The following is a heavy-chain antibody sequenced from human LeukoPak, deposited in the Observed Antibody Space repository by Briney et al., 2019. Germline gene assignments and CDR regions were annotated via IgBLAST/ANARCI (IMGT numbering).Heavy chain of an antibody. J-gene: IGHJ4*02. CDR3: ARYDGDDNNFDY. Sequence: KPSETLSLTCTVSGGPLTGYYWSWVRQPPGKGLGWIGYIYYSGSTNYNPSLRSRVTMSVDKSRDQFSLKVNSVTAMDTAVYYCARYDGDDNNFDYWGQGTLVTVSS. D-gene: IGHD4-17*01. V-gene: IGHV4-59*01. CDR1: GGPLTGYY. CDR2: IYYSGST.